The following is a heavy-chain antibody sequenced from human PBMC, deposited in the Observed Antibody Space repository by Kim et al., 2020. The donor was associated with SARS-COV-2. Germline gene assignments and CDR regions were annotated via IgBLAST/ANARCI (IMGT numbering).Heavy chain of an antibody. J-gene: IGHJ3*02. CDR1: GFTFSDSA. CDR3: TRVPGTPLAFWDAFDI. V-gene: IGHV3-73*01. CDR2: IRSKANGYAT. D-gene: IGHD1-1*01. Sequence: GGSLRRSCGASGFTFSDSAMHWVRQASGKGLEWVGRIRSKANGYATAYIESVRGRFTISRDDSRNTAYLQMNSLKTEDTAVYYCTRVPGTPLAFWDAFDIWGQGTMVTVSS.